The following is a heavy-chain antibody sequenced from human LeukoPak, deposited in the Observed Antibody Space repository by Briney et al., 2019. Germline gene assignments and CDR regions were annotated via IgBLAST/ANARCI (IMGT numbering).Heavy chain of an antibody. J-gene: IGHJ4*02. CDR1: GGSFSGYY. CDR2: INQSGTT. D-gene: IGHD1-7*01. CDR3: ARGRWSGTTSTPFDY. V-gene: IGHV4-34*01. Sequence: SETLSLTCAVYGGSFSGYYWSWIRQPPGKGLEWIGEINQSGTTNYNPPLKSRVTISVDTSKNQFSLNLNSLPAADTAVYSCARGRWSGTTSTPFDYWGQGTLVTVSS.